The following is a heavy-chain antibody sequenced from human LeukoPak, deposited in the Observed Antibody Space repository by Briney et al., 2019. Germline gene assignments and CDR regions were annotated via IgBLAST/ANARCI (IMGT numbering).Heavy chain of an antibody. D-gene: IGHD3-10*01. Sequence: GGSLRLSCAASGFNIGSYWMNWVRQGPGKGLVWVACISSDGKSISYADSVKGRFTISRDNSKNTLYLQMDSLRAEDTAVYYCASASSESYYWALDYWGQGTLVTVSS. CDR2: ISSDGKSI. CDR3: ASASSESYYWALDY. J-gene: IGHJ4*02. CDR1: GFNIGSYW. V-gene: IGHV3-74*01.